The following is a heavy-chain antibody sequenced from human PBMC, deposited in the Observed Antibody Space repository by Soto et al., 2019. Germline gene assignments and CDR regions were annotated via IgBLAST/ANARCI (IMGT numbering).Heavy chain of an antibody. CDR1: GFTFSGYG. V-gene: IGHV3-33*01. CDR3: ARDKTVAGLDY. J-gene: IGHJ4*02. CDR2: IWYDGSNK. D-gene: IGHD6-19*01. Sequence: QVQLVESGGGVVQPGRSLRLSCAASGFTFSGYGMHWVRQAPGKGLEWVAVIWYDGSNKYYADSVKGRFTISRDNSKNTLYLQMNSLRAEDTAVYYCARDKTVAGLDYWGQGTLVTVSS.